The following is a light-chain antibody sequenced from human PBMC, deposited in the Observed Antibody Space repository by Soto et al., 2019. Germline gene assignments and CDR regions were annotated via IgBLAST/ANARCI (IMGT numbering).Light chain of an antibody. CDR3: QHYNSYSEA. Sequence: DIQMTQSPSTLFGSLGDRVTITCRASQTIISWLSWYQHKPVKAPKLLIYKATTLKSEVPSKFSCSGSGTEFTLTISSLQPDDFATYSCQHYNSYSEAFGQGTKVDIK. CDR2: KAT. V-gene: IGKV1-5*03. CDR1: QTIISW. J-gene: IGKJ1*01.